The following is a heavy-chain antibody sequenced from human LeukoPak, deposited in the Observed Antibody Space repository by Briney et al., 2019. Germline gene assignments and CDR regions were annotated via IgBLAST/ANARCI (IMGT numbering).Heavy chain of an antibody. J-gene: IGHJ6*02. CDR2: ISGNGGST. D-gene: IGHD2/OR15-2a*01. CDR1: GFAFSSYP. CDR3: AKSSSTTNEYYGMDV. Sequence: GGSLRLSCAASGFAFSSYPMHCVRQAPGKGLEYVSAISGNGGSTYYANSVKGRFTISRDNSKNTLYLQMGSLRAEDMAVYYCAKSSSTTNEYYGMDVWGQGTTVTVSS. V-gene: IGHV3-64*01.